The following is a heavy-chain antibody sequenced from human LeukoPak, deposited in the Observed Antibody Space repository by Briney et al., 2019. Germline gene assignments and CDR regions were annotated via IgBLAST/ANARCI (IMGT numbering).Heavy chain of an antibody. D-gene: IGHD6-19*01. CDR3: ASCVIAVAAPLYYYGMDV. V-gene: IGHV3-11*01. J-gene: IGHJ6*02. CDR2: ISSSGSTI. CDR1: GFTFSDYY. Sequence: PGGSLRLSCAASGFTFSDYYMSWIRQAPGKGLEWVSYISSSGSTIYYADSVKGRFTISRDNAKNSLYLQMNSLRAEDTAVYYCASCVIAVAAPLYYYGMDVWGQGTTVTVSS.